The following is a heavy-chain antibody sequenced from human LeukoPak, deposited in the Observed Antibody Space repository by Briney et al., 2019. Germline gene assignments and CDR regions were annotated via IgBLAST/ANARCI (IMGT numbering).Heavy chain of an antibody. D-gene: IGHD3-3*01. CDR2: IRSSSTYI. V-gene: IGHV3-21*01. J-gene: IGHJ4*02. Sequence: PGGSLRLSCAASGFTFSSYSMNWVRQAPGKGLEWVSSIRSSSTYIYYADSVKGRFTISRDNAKNSLYLQMNSLRAEDTAMYYCARDEIFGVLIPLDYWGQGTLVTVSS. CDR3: ARDEIFGVLIPLDY. CDR1: GFTFSSYS.